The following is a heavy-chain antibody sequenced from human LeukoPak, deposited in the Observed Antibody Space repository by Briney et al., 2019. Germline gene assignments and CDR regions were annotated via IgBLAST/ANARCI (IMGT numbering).Heavy chain of an antibody. CDR3: AREGSNYYFDY. J-gene: IGHJ4*02. CDR1: GFTFSSYW. CDR2: IKQDGSEK. V-gene: IGHV3-7*01. Sequence: GGSLRLSCAASGFTFSSYWMSWVRQAPGKGLEWVANIKQDGSEKYYVDSVKGRFTISRDNAKNSLYLQMYSLRAEDTAVYYCAREGSNYYFDYWGQGTLVTVSS. D-gene: IGHD4-11*01.